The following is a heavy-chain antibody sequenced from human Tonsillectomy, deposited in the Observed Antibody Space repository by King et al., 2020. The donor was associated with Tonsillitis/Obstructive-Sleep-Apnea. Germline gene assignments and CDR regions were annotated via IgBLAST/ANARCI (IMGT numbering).Heavy chain of an antibody. J-gene: IGHJ6*03. CDR2: ISGRGDNT. D-gene: IGHD4-17*01. V-gene: IGHV3-23*04. Sequence: VQLVESGGGLVQPGGSLRLSCAASGFTFSSYSMSWVCQAPGKGLGWVSAISGRGDNTYYADSVKGRFTISRDNSKNTLYLQMNSLRAEDTAVYYCAKVGTTVTTYYYYYMDVWGKGTTVTVSS. CDR3: AKVGTTVTTYYYYYMDV. CDR1: GFTFSSYS.